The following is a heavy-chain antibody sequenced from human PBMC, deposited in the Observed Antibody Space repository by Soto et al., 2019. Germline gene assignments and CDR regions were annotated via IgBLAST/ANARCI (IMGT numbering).Heavy chain of an antibody. CDR2: IYPGDSDT. V-gene: IGHV5-51*01. J-gene: IGHJ6*02. CDR1: GYSFTSYW. CDR3: AGRRPSLGLLYGMDV. D-gene: IGHD2-21*02. Sequence: GESLKISCKGSGYSFTSYWIGWVRQMPGKGLEWMGIIYPGDSDTRYSPSFQGQVTISADKSISTAYLQWSSLKASDTAMYYCAGRRPSLGLLYGMDVWAQGTTVTVSS.